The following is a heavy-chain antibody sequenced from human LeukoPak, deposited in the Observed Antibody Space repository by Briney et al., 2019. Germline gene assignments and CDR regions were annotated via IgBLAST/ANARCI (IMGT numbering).Heavy chain of an antibody. V-gene: IGHV3-7*01. J-gene: IGHJ4*02. CDR1: GLTFSSYW. Sequence: GGSLRLPCAASGLTFSSYWMSWVRQAPGKGLEWVANIKQDGSEKYYVDSVKGRFTISRDNAKNSLYLQMNSLRAEDTAVYYCASPSLFSSSSDYWGQGTLVTVSS. CDR3: ASPSLFSSSSDY. D-gene: IGHD6-6*01. CDR2: IKQDGSEK.